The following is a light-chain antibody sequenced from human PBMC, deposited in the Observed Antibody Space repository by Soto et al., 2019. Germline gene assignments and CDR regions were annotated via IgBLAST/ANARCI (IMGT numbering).Light chain of an antibody. CDR3: QQYKNWPL. J-gene: IGKJ5*01. V-gene: IGKV3-15*01. CDR1: QSVRSH. Sequence: EIVMTQSPATLSVSPGEGVTLSCRASQSVRSHLAWYQPKPGQPPRLLIYGASTRATGIPARFSGSGFGTEFTLTISSLQSEDFAVYYCQQYKNWPLFGQGTRLEI. CDR2: GAS.